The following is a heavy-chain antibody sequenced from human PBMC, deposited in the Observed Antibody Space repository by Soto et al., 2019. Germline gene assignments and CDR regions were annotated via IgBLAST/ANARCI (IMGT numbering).Heavy chain of an antibody. D-gene: IGHD1-1*01. CDR1: GFTFSSYA. V-gene: IGHV3-23*01. Sequence: PGGSLRLSCAASGFTFSSYAMSWVRQAPGKGLEWVSAISGNGGSTYYADSVKGRLTISRDNSKNTLYLQMNSLRAEDTAVYYCAKDRVRAQGHWLDYWGQGTLVTVSS. CDR3: AKDRVRAQGHWLDY. CDR2: ISGNGGST. J-gene: IGHJ4*02.